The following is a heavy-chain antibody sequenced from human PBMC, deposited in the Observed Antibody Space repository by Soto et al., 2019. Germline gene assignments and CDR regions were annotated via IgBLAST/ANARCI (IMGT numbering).Heavy chain of an antibody. CDR3: ARPRLAAAGIGYIYYYYYGMDV. CDR1: GGTFSSYA. V-gene: IGHV1-69*13. D-gene: IGHD6-13*01. J-gene: IGHJ6*02. Sequence: SVKVSCKASGGTFSSYAISWVRQAPGQGLEWMGGIIPIFGTANYAQKFQGRVTITADESTSTAYMELSSLRSEDTAVYYCARPRLAAAGIGYIYYYYYGMDVWGQGTTVTVSS. CDR2: IIPIFGTA.